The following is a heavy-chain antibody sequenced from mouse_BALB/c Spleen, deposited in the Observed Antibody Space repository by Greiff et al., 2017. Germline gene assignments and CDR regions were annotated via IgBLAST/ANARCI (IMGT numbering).Heavy chain of an antibody. J-gene: IGHJ2*01. D-gene: IGHD4-1*01. CDR2: IWAGGST. V-gene: IGHV2-9*02. CDR1: GFSLTSYG. CDR3: ANLTGTFDY. Sequence: QVQLKQSGPGLVAPSQSLSITCTVSGFSLTSYGVHWVRQPPGKGLEWLGVIWAGGSTNYNSALMSRLSISKDNSKSQVFLKMNSLQTDDTAMYYCANLTGTFDYWGQGTTLTVSS.